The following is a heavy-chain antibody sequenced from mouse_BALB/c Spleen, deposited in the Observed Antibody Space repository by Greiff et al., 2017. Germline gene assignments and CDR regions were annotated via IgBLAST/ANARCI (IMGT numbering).Heavy chain of an antibody. Sequence: VQLQQSGAELVRSGASVKLSCTASGFNIKDYYMHWVKQRPEQGLEWIGWIDPENGDTEYAPKFQGKATMTADTSSNTAYLQLSSLTSEDTAVYYCNAGRPTVVAHFDYWGQGTTLTVSS. D-gene: IGHD1-1*01. CDR3: NAGRPTVVAHFDY. CDR1: GFNIKDYY. J-gene: IGHJ2*01. CDR2: IDPENGDT. V-gene: IGHV14-4*02.